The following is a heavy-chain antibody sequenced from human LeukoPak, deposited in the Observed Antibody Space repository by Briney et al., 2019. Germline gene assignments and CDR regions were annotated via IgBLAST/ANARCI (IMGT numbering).Heavy chain of an antibody. CDR1: GFTFTSYG. D-gene: IGHD6-13*01. CDR3: ARIAAAGYYYGMDV. CDR2: IWDDGNNK. Sequence: GGSLRLSCAASGFTFTSYGMHWVRQAPGKGLNWVALIWDDGNNKYYADSVKGRFTISRDNAKNSLYLQMNSLRAEDTAVYYCARIAAAGYYYGMDVWGQGTTVTVSS. J-gene: IGHJ6*02. V-gene: IGHV3-33*01.